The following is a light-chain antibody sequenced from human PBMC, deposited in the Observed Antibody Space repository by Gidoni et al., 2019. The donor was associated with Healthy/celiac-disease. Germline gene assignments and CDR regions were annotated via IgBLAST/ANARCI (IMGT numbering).Light chain of an antibody. V-gene: IGLV2-14*04. CDR2: DVS. Sequence: SVSGSPGQSITISCTESSSDVGGYNYVSWSQQHQGKAPKLMIYDVSNRPSGVSNRFSGSKSGNTASLTISGLQAEDEADYYCSSYTSSSPWVLGGGTKLTVL. CDR1: SSDVGGYNY. J-gene: IGLJ3*02. CDR3: SSYTSSSPWV.